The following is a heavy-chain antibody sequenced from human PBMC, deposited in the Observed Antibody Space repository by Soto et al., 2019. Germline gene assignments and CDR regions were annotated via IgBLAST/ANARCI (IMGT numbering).Heavy chain of an antibody. Sequence: QVQLVQSGAEVKKPGASVKVSCKASGYTFTRSGVSWVRQAPGQGLEWMGWISTYNGDTNYAQTFQGRVTMTTDRSTSTVNMEVRSLRSHDTAVYYCAREGVAPYYYYGMDVWGQGTPVTVSS. V-gene: IGHV1-18*01. CDR3: AREGVAPYYYYGMDV. CDR2: ISTYNGDT. CDR1: GYTFTRSG. D-gene: IGHD5-12*01. J-gene: IGHJ6*02.